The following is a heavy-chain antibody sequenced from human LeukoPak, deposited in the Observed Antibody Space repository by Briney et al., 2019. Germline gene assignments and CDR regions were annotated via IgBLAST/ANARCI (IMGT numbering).Heavy chain of an antibody. CDR1: GGSISSHY. Sequence: PSETLSLTWTVSGGSISSHYWSWIRQPPGKEWGGIGYIYYSGSTNYNPSLKSRVTISVDTSKNQFSLKLSSVTAADTAVYYCARVGMATSGALVYRGQGTLVTVSS. V-gene: IGHV4-59*11. J-gene: IGHJ4*02. CDR3: ARVGMATSGALVY. CDR2: IYYSGST. D-gene: IGHD5-24*01.